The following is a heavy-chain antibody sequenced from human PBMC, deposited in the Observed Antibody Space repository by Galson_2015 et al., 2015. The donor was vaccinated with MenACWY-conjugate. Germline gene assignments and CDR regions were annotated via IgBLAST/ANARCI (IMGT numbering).Heavy chain of an antibody. CDR2: ICAGGISI. CDR3: VRGSSGWRGMDI. D-gene: IGHD6-19*01. J-gene: IGHJ6*02. Sequence: SLRLSCAASGFALRDFCMHWVRQAPGKGLECVSRICAGGISIMYGDSVRGRFTISRDDAENTLYLQMDSLRADDTAVYFCVRGSSGWRGMDIWGQGTTVTVSS. CDR1: GFALRDFC. V-gene: IGHV3-74*03.